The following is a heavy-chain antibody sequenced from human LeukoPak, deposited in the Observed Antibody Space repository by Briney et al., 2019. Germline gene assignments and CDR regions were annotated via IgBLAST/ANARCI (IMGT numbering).Heavy chain of an antibody. CDR1: GFTFSSYA. J-gene: IGHJ4*02. CDR2: ISGSGGST. V-gene: IGHV3-23*01. CDR3: AKIYGYCSGGSCYSIFYY. Sequence: PGGSLRLSCAASGFTFSSYAMSWVRQAPGKGLEWVSAISGSGGSTYYADSVKGRFTISRDNSKNTLYLQMNSLRAEDTAVYYCAKIYGYCSGGSCYSIFYYWGQGTLVTVSS. D-gene: IGHD2-15*01.